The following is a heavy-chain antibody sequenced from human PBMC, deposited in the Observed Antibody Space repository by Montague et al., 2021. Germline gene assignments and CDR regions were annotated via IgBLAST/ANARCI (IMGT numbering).Heavy chain of an antibody. CDR3: AREPVTAAGAVDY. J-gene: IGHJ4*02. CDR2: IYVRGST. Sequence: SETLSLTCSLSGGPISSHYWNWIRQPAGKGLEFIGRIYVRGSTVYNPSLQGRVTMSVDTSKSQFSLNLTSVTAADTAVYYCAREPVTAAGAVDYWGPGTLVIVSS. D-gene: IGHD6-13*01. V-gene: IGHV4-4*07. CDR1: GGPISSHY.